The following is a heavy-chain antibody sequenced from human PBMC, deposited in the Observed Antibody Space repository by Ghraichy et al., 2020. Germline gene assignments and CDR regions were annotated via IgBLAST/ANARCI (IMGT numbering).Heavy chain of an antibody. CDR3: ARGDYYDSTGYYHDAFDI. Sequence: GGSLRLSCVASGFTFSRYWMSWVRQAPGKGLEWVANIKPEGSEKFYVDSLRGRFSISRDNAKNSLYLQINSLRAEDTAVYYCARGDYYDSTGYYHDAFDIWGHGKMVTVSS. J-gene: IGHJ3*02. D-gene: IGHD3-22*01. V-gene: IGHV3-7*03. CDR2: IKPEGSEK. CDR1: GFTFSRYW.